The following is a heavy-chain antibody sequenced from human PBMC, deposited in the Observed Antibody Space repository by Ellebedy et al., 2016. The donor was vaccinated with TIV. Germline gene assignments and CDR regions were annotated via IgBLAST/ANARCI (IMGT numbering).Heavy chain of an antibody. Sequence: ASVKVSCKASGYTFTGYYMHWVRQAPGQGLEWMGWINPNSGGTNYAQKFQGRVTMTRDTSISTAYMELSRLRSDDTAVYYCARVPTCLTGYYFAYWGQGTLVTVSS. V-gene: IGHV1-2*02. D-gene: IGHD3-9*01. CDR1: GYTFTGYY. J-gene: IGHJ4*02. CDR2: INPNSGGT. CDR3: ARVPTCLTGYYFAY.